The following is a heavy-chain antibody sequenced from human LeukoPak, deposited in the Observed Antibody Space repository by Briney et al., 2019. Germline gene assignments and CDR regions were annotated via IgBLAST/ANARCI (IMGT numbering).Heavy chain of an antibody. Sequence: SETLSLTCAVSGGSVTSGGYAWSWVRQPPGKGLEWIGYIYYRGMTYFNPSLKSRVSISVDTSKSQFSLNLSSVTAADTAVYYCARDRGSGSFDYWGQGTLVTVSS. CDR3: ARDRGSGSFDY. J-gene: IGHJ4*02. V-gene: IGHV4-30-4*07. D-gene: IGHD3-10*01. CDR1: GGSVTSGGYA. CDR2: IYYRGMT.